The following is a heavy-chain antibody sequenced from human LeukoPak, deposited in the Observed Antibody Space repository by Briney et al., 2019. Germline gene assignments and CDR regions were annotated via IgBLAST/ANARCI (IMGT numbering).Heavy chain of an antibody. CDR1: GGSVSSGSYY. Sequence: SETLSLTCTVSGGSVSSGSYYWSWIRQPPGKGLEWIGYIYNSGNTNYNPSLKSRVTISVDTSKNQFSLKLSSVTAADTAVYYCARVPIAVAGTIDYWGQGTLITVSS. J-gene: IGHJ4*02. V-gene: IGHV4-61*01. CDR3: ARVPIAVAGTIDY. D-gene: IGHD6-19*01. CDR2: IYNSGNT.